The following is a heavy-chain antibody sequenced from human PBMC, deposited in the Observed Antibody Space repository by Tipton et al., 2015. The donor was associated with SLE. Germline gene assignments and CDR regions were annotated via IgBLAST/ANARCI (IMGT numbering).Heavy chain of an antibody. D-gene: IGHD1-26*01. Sequence: GSLRLSCAASGFTFSDYAMYWVRQAPGKGLEWVGRIKSKTDGGTTDYAAPVKGRFTISRDDSKNTLFLQMNSLKSEDTAVYFCTTETLWSSDLGYWGQGTLVTVSS. CDR2: IKSKTDGGTT. J-gene: IGHJ4*02. CDR3: TTETLWSSDLGY. CDR1: GFTFSDYA. V-gene: IGHV3-15*01.